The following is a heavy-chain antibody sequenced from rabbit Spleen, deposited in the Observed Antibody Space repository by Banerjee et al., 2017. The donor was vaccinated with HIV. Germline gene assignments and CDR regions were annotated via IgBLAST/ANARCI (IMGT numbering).Heavy chain of an antibody. J-gene: IGHJ6*01. CDR3: ARDSASSFSSYGMDL. D-gene: IGHD8-1*01. CDR2: IDSGSSGFT. CDR1: GFDLSSYYY. V-gene: IGHV1S40*01. Sequence: QSLEESGGGLVKPEGSLTLTCTASGFDLSSYYYMCWVHQAPGKGLEWIACIDSGSSGFTYFASWAKGRFTISKTSSTTVTLQMTGLTVADTAIYFCARDSASSFSSYGMDLWGQGTLVTVS.